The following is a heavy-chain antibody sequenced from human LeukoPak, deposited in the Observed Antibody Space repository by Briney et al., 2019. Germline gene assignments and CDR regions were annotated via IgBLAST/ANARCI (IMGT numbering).Heavy chain of an antibody. CDR2: IYHSGST. D-gene: IGHD2-2*01. CDR1: GGSISSGGYY. Sequence: PSQTLSLTCTVSGGSISSGGYYWSWIRQPPGKGLEWIGYIYHSGSTYYNPSLKSRVTISVDRSKNQFSLKLGSVTAADTAVYYCARGGGYCSSTSCSYYYYMDVWGKGTTVTVSS. J-gene: IGHJ6*03. V-gene: IGHV4-30-2*01. CDR3: ARGGGYCSSTSCSYYYYMDV.